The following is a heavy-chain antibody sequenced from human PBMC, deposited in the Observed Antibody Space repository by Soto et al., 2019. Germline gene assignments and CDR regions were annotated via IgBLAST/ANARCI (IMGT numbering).Heavy chain of an antibody. J-gene: IGHJ4*02. CDR2: INPSGGST. V-gene: IGHV1-46*01. CDR1: GYTFTSYY. D-gene: IGHD3-22*01. Sequence: ASVKVSCKASGYTFTSYYMHWVRQAPGQGLEWMGIINPSGGSTSYAQKFQGRVTMTRDTSTSTAYMELSSLRSEDTAVYYCAREKSDDSSGYYLYYFDYWGQGTLVTVSS. CDR3: AREKSDDSSGYYLYYFDY.